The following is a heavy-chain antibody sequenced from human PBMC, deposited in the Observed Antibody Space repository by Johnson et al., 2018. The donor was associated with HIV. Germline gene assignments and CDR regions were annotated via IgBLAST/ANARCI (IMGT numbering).Heavy chain of an antibody. Sequence: QVQLVESGGGVVQPGGSLRLSCAASGFTFSSYGMHWVRQAPGKGLEWVAFIRYDGSNKYYPDSVKGRFTISRDNSKNTLYLQMNSLRAEDTAVYYVARDRCGGTEAGALDSWGQGTMVTVAS. V-gene: IGHV3-30*02. D-gene: IGHD3-10*01. CDR2: IRYDGSNK. CDR1: GFTFSSYG. J-gene: IGHJ3*02. CDR3: ARDRCGGTEAGALDS.